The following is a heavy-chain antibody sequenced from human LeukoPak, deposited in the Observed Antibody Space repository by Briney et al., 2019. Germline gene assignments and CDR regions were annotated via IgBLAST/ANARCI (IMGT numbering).Heavy chain of an antibody. Sequence: GGSLRLSCAASGFTVSSNYMSWVRQAPGKGLEWVSVIYSGGSTYYADSVKGRFTISRDNSKNTLYLQMNSLRAEDTAVYYCARVSYDILTGYSYIDYWGQGTLVTVSS. D-gene: IGHD3-9*01. V-gene: IGHV3-53*01. J-gene: IGHJ4*02. CDR2: IYSGGST. CDR3: ARVSYDILTGYSYIDY. CDR1: GFTVSSNY.